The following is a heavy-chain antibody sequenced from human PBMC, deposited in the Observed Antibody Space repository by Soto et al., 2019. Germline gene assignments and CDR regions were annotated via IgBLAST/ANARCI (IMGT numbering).Heavy chain of an antibody. CDR1: GFTFSSYA. Sequence: PGGSLRLPCAASGFTFSSYAMSWVRQAPGKGLEWVSAISGSGGSTYYADSVKGRFTISRDNSKNTLYLQMNSLRAEDTAVYYCAKSGSYSPDAFDIWGQGTMVTVSS. J-gene: IGHJ3*02. CDR3: AKSGSYSPDAFDI. D-gene: IGHD1-26*01. V-gene: IGHV3-23*01. CDR2: ISGSGGST.